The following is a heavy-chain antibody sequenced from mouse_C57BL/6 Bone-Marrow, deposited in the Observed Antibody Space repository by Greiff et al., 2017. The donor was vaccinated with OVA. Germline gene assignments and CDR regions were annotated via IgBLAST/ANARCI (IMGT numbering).Heavy chain of an antibody. Sequence: QVHVKQSGPELVKPGASVKLSCKASGYTFTSYDINWVKQRPGQGLVWIGWSYPRDGSTKYNEKFKGKATLTVDTSSSTAYMELHSLTSEDSAVYFCAREANWDWYFDVWGTGTTVTVSS. V-gene: IGHV1-85*01. J-gene: IGHJ1*03. CDR1: GYTFTSYD. CDR2: SYPRDGST. D-gene: IGHD4-1*01. CDR3: AREANWDWYFDV.